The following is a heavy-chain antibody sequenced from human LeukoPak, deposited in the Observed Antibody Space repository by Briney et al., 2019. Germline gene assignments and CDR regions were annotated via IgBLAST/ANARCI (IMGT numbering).Heavy chain of an antibody. V-gene: IGHV1-2*02. CDR3: ARDSGMDYYDSSGYYYVLLRN. Sequence: ASVKVSCKASGYTFTGYYMHWVRQAPGQGLEWMGWINPNSGGTDYTQKFQGRVTMTRDTSISTAYMELSRLRSDDTAVYYCARDSGMDYYDSSGYYYVLLRNWGQGTLITVSS. CDR1: GYTFTGYY. J-gene: IGHJ4*02. CDR2: INPNSGGT. D-gene: IGHD3-22*01.